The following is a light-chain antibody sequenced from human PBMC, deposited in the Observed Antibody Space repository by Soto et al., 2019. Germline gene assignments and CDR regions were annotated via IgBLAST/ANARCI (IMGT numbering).Light chain of an antibody. CDR1: QSVSSSY. V-gene: IGKV3-20*01. Sequence: EIVLTQSPGTLSLSPGERATRSCRASQSVSSSYLAWYQQKPGQAPRLLIYGASSRATGIPDRFSGSGSGTDFTLTISRLEPEDFAVYYCQQYGSSPRTFGPGTKVDIK. CDR3: QQYGSSPRT. CDR2: GAS. J-gene: IGKJ3*01.